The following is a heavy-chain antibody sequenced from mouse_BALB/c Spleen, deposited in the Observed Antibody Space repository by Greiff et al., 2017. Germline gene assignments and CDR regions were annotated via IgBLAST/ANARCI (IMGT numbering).Heavy chain of an antibody. CDR3: AAYDYDEGRGWFAY. Sequence: EVQLQQSGPELVKPGASMKISCKASGYSFTGYTMNWVKQSHGKNLEWIGLINPYNGGTSYNQKFKGKATLTVDKSSSTAYMELLSLTSEDSAVYYCAAYDYDEGRGWFAYWGQGTLVTVSA. V-gene: IGHV1-18*01. J-gene: IGHJ3*01. CDR1: GYSFTGYT. CDR2: INPYNGGT. D-gene: IGHD2-4*01.